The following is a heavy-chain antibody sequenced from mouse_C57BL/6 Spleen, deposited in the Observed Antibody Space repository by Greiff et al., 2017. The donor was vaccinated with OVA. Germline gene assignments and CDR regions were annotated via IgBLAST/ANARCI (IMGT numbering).Heavy chain of an antibody. CDR1: GYTFTSYG. V-gene: IGHV1-81*01. CDR2: IYPRSGNT. CDR3: ARAHYYGSSYRYFDV. Sequence: VHLVESGAELARPGASVKLSCKASGYTFTSYGISWVKQRTGQGLEWIGEIYPRSGNTYYNEKFKGKATLTADKSSSTAYMELRSLTSEDSAVYFCARAHYYGSSYRYFDVWGTGTTVTVSS. J-gene: IGHJ1*03. D-gene: IGHD1-1*01.